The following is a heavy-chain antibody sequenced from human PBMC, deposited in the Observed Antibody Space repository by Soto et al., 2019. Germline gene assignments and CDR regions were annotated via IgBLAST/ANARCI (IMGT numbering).Heavy chain of an antibody. CDR3: ARDQVAKWAPGSAMVNYYYGMDA. CDR2: ISVDDGDT. D-gene: IGHD5-18*01. Sequence: ASVKVSCKASGYTFTSYGISWVRQAPGQGLEWMGWISVDDGDTNYAQNFQGRVTMSTDTSTSTAYMEMRSLRSGDTAVYYCARDQVAKWAPGSAMVNYYYGMDAWGQGTTVTVSS. CDR1: GYTFTSYG. J-gene: IGHJ6*02. V-gene: IGHV1-18*04.